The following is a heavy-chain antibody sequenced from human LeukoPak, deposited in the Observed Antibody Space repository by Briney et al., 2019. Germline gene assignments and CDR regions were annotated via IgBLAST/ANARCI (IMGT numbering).Heavy chain of an antibody. J-gene: IGHJ5*02. CDR2: IYYSGST. CDR3: ARTIAYNWFDP. Sequence: PSETLSLTCAVSGGSISSYYWSWIRQPPGKGLEWIGYIYYSGSTNYNPSLKSRVTISVDTSKNQFSLKLSSVTAADTAVYYCARTIAYNWFDPWGQGTLVTVSS. CDR1: GGSISSYY. D-gene: IGHD3-3*02. V-gene: IGHV4-59*12.